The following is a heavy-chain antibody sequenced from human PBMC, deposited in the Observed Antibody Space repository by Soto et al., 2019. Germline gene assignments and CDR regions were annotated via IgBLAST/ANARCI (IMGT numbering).Heavy chain of an antibody. D-gene: IGHD6-13*01. J-gene: IGHJ4*02. V-gene: IGHV3-43*01. CDR2: ISWDGGST. CDR3: AKDMTGEAAGTYYFDY. CDR1: GFTFDDYT. Sequence: GGSLRLSCAASGFTFDDYTMHWVRQAPGKGLEWVSVISWDGGSTYYADSVKGRFTISRDNSKNSLYLQMNSLRAEDTALYYCAKDMTGEAAGTYYFDYWGQGTLVTVSS.